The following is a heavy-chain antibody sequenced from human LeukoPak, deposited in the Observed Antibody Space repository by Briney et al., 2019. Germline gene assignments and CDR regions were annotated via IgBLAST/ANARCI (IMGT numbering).Heavy chain of an antibody. Sequence: ASVKVSCKASGYTFTTYAMNWVRQAPGQGLEWMGWMNPNSGNTGYAQKFQGRVTITRNTSISTAYMELSSLRSEDTAVYYCARGSFGEGVVWGQGTLVTVSS. D-gene: IGHD3-16*01. V-gene: IGHV1-8*03. CDR2: MNPNSGNT. CDR3: ARGSFGEGVV. CDR1: GYTFTTYA. J-gene: IGHJ4*02.